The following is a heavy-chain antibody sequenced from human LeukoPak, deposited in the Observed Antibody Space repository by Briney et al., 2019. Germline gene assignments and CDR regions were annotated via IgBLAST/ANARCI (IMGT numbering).Heavy chain of an antibody. CDR1: GGSISSYY. J-gene: IGHJ6*03. Sequence: SETLSLTCTVSGGSISSYYWSWIRQPPGKGLEWIGYIYYSGSTNYNPSLKSRVTISVDTSKNQFSLKLSSVTAADTAVYYCARELSYYYYMDVWGKGTTVTVSS. CDR2: IYYSGST. V-gene: IGHV4-59*01. D-gene: IGHD2/OR15-2a*01. CDR3: ARELSYYYYMDV.